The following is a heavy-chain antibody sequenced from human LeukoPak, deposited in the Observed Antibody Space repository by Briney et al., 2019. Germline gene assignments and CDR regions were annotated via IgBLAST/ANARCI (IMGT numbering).Heavy chain of an antibody. D-gene: IGHD6-13*01. CDR3: ARSLLGSSWPHQYYYYYMDV. J-gene: IGHJ6*03. V-gene: IGHV3-23*01. Sequence: GGTLRLSCAASGFTFSSYGMSWVRQAPGKGLEWVSAISGSGGSTYYADSVKGRFTISRDNAKNSLYLQMNSLRAEDTAVYYCARSLLGSSWPHQYYYYYMDVWGKGTTVTVSS. CDR1: GFTFSSYG. CDR2: ISGSGGST.